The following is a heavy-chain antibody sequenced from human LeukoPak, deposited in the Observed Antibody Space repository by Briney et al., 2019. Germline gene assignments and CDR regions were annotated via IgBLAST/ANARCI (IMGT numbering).Heavy chain of an antibody. CDR2: LYYSGSN. Sequence: SETLSLTRIVSVDSISGSHSWGWIRQPPGKGLDWIGSLYYSGSNYYNPSLKSRVPISVDTPKNQSSLRLTSVTAADTAVYYCARELRYFDERDAFDIWGQGTMVTVSS. J-gene: IGHJ3*02. CDR1: VDSISGSHS. D-gene: IGHD3-9*01. V-gene: IGHV4-39*02. CDR3: ARELRYFDERDAFDI.